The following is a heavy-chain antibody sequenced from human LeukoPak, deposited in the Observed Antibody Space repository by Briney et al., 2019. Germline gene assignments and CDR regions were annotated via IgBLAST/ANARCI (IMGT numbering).Heavy chain of an antibody. J-gene: IGHJ4*02. D-gene: IGHD6-13*01. V-gene: IGHV4-59*01. CDR3: ARVAARAAVRPYYFDY. Sequence: SETLSLTCTVSGVSISSYYWSWIRQPPGKGLEWIGYIYYSGSTNYNPSLKSRVTISVDTSKNQFSLKLSSVTAADTAVYYCARVAARAAVRPYYFDYWGQGTLVTVSS. CDR1: GVSISSYY. CDR2: IYYSGST.